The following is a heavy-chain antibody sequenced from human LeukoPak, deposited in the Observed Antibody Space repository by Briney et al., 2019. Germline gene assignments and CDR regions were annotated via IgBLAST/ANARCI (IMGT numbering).Heavy chain of an antibody. Sequence: SETLSLTCTVSGGSISTYYWSWIRQPPGEGLEWIGSIYYSGTTHSNPFLKSRATISVDTSKNHLSLKVSSVTAADTAVYYCAREGAVGQITMVRGGGHDAFDIWGQGTMVTVSS. V-gene: IGHV4-59*01. D-gene: IGHD3-10*01. J-gene: IGHJ3*02. CDR3: AREGAVGQITMVRGGGHDAFDI. CDR1: GGSISTYY. CDR2: IYYSGTT.